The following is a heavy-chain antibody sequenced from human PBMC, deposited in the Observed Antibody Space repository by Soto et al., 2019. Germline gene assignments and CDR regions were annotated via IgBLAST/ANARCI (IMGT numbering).Heavy chain of an antibody. D-gene: IGHD1-1*01. CDR1: GGSISSGGYY. CDR3: ARGDGVPLDDAFDI. CDR2: IYYSGST. Sequence: QVQLQESGPGLVKPSQTLSLTCTVSGGSISSGGYYWSWIRQHPGKGLEWIGYIYYSGSTYYNPSLKRRVTISVDTSKNQFSLKLSSVTAADTAVYYCARGDGVPLDDAFDIWGQGTMVTVSS. V-gene: IGHV4-31*03. J-gene: IGHJ3*02.